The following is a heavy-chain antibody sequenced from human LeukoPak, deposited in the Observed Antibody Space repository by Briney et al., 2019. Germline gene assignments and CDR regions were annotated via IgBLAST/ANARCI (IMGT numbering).Heavy chain of an antibody. D-gene: IGHD3-22*01. V-gene: IGHV3-30*03. CDR2: ISYDGSDK. CDR1: GFTFSSYG. CDR3: ARLYYDSSGYPQNFDY. J-gene: IGHJ4*02. Sequence: GGSLRLSCAASGFTFSSYGMHWVRQAPGKGLEWVAVISYDGSDKYYADSVKGRFTISRDNSKNTLHLQMISLRAEDTAVYYCARLYYDSSGYPQNFDYWGQGTLVTASS.